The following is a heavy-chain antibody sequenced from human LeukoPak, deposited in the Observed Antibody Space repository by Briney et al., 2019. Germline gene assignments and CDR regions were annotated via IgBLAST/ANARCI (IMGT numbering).Heavy chain of an antibody. CDR1: GDSISSASYC. CDR2: FYSNGST. V-gene: IGHV4-61*02. D-gene: IGHD3-22*01. CDR3: ARVNRNFYYDSSGYGHFYYMDV. Sequence: SETLSLTCAVSGDSISSASYCWSWVRQPAGKGLEWIVRFYSNGSTNYNPARKRRVTISVDTSQNQFSLRLNSVTVADTAVHYCARVNRNFYYDSSGYGHFYYMDVWGKGTTVTVSS. J-gene: IGHJ6*03.